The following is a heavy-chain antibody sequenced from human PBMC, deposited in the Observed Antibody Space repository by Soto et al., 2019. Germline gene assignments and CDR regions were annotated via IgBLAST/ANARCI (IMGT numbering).Heavy chain of an antibody. CDR1: GYTFTSYD. Sequence: ASVKVSCKASGYTFTSYDINWVRQATGQRLEWMGWMNPNSCNTGYAQKFQGTVTMTRSTSISTAYIELSRLRSDDTAVYYCARSPYSLEGDGQHYYYGMDLWGLGATDTVSS. CDR2: MNPNSCNT. J-gene: IGHJ6*02. D-gene: IGHD2-15*01. CDR3: ARSPYSLEGDGQHYYYGMDL. V-gene: IGHV1-8*01.